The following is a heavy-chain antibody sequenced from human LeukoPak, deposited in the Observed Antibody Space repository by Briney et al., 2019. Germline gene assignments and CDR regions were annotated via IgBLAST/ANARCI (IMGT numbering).Heavy chain of an antibody. CDR1: GAAISTYF. Sequence: SETLSLTCTVSGAAISTYFWSWIRQSPGKGLEWIGYIYSSGSTKYNPSLKSRVTISVDASKNQFALTLRSLTAADTAVYYCARDFWSGSVGFDPWGQGTLVTVSS. CDR3: ARDFWSGSVGFDP. J-gene: IGHJ5*02. CDR2: IYSSGST. V-gene: IGHV4-59*01. D-gene: IGHD3-3*01.